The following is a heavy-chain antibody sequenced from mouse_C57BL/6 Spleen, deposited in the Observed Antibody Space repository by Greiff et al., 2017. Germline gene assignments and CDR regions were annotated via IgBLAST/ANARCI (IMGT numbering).Heavy chain of an antibody. CDR2: IHPSDSDT. J-gene: IGHJ1*03. V-gene: IGHV1-74*01. D-gene: IGHD4-1*01. CDR1: GYTFTSYW. CDR3: AIANWDSRDFDV. Sequence: QVQLKQPGAELVKPGASVKVSCKASGYTFTSYWMHWVKQRPGQGLEWIGRIHPSDSDTNYNQKFKGKATLTVDKSSSTAYMQLSSLTSEDSAVYYCAIANWDSRDFDVWGTGTTVTVSS.